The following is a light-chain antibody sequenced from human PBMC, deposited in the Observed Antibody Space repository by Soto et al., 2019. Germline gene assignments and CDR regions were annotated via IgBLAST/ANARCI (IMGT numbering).Light chain of an antibody. Sequence: EIVLTQSPATLSLSPGERATLSCRASQSANRYLAWYQQKPGQAPRLLIYDASNRATGIPARFSGSGSGTDFTLTISSLEPEDFAVYYCLQYGSSPRTFGQGTKVEIK. CDR1: QSANRY. CDR2: DAS. CDR3: LQYGSSPRT. J-gene: IGKJ1*01. V-gene: IGKV3-11*01.